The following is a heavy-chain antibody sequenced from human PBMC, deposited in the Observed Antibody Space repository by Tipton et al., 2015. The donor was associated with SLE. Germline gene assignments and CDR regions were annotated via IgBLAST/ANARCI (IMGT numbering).Heavy chain of an antibody. CDR2: IYYSGSA. V-gene: IGHV4-59*12. J-gene: IGHJ5*02. CDR3: ARRGYCSSTSCYTGGFDP. CDR1: GGSISSYY. Sequence: TLSLTCTVSGGSISSYYWNWIRQTPGKGLEWIGYIYYSGSANYNPSLRSRVTISVDTSKNQFSLKLSSVTAADTAVYYCARRGYCSSTSCYTGGFDPWGQGTLVTVSS. D-gene: IGHD2-2*02.